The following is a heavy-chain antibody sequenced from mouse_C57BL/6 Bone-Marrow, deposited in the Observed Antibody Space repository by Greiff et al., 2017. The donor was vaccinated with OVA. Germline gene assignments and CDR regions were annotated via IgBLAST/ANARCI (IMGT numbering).Heavy chain of an antibody. D-gene: IGHD2-1*01. CDR1: GYTFTSYW. V-gene: IGHV1-64*01. CDR3: ARKGIYYGHYYAMDY. CDR2: IHPNSGST. J-gene: IGHJ4*01. Sequence: QVHVKQPGAELVKPGASVKLSCKASGYTFTSYWMHWVKQRPGQGLEWIGMIHPNSGSTNYNEKFKSKATLTVDKSSSTAYMQLSSLTSEDSAVYYCARKGIYYGHYYAMDYWGQGTSVTVSS.